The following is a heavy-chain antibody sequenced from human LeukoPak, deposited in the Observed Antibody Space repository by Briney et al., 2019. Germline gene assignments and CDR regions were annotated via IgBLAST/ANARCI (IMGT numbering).Heavy chain of an antibody. J-gene: IGHJ4*02. CDR1: GFTLSDYY. D-gene: IGHD3-3*01. Sequence: PGGSLRLSCAASGFTLSDYYMSWIRQAPGKGLEWVSYISSSGSTIYYADSVKGRFTISRDNAKNSLYLQMNRLRAEDTAVYYCAREVRRSGYSQLDYWGQGTLVTVSS. CDR2: ISSSGSTI. CDR3: AREVRRSGYSQLDY. V-gene: IGHV3-11*04.